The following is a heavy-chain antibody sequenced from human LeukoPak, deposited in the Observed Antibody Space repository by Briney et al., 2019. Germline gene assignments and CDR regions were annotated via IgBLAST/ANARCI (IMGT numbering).Heavy chain of an antibody. CDR3: ARDLITMVRGVIWN. Sequence: GGSLRLSCAASGFTFSNYSMNWVRQAPGKGLEWVSSISSSSSYIYYADSVKGRFTISRDNAKNSLYLQMNSLRAEDTAVYYCARDLITMVRGVIWNWGQGTLVTVSS. D-gene: IGHD3-10*01. CDR1: GFTFSNYS. J-gene: IGHJ4*02. V-gene: IGHV3-21*01. CDR2: ISSSSSYI.